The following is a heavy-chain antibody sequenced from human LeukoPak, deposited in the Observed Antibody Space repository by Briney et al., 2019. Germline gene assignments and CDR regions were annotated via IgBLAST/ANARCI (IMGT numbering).Heavy chain of an antibody. J-gene: IGHJ4*02. CDR2: ISYDGSNK. V-gene: IGHV3-30*18. Sequence: GVSLTLSGAASGFTFSSNGMHWVRQAPGKGLEGVAVISYDGSNKYYADSVKGRFTISRDNSKNTLDLQMNSLIAEDTAVYYCAKDRGDYYDSSGYYPAGFDYWGQGTLVTVSS. CDR3: AKDRGDYYDSSGYYPAGFDY. D-gene: IGHD3-22*01. CDR1: GFTFSSNG.